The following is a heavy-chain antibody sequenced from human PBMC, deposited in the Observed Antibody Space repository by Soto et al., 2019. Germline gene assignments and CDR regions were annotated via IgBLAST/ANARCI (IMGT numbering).Heavy chain of an antibody. J-gene: IGHJ4*02. V-gene: IGHV3-21*01. D-gene: IGHD3-9*01. CDR1: GFTFSSYI. CDR3: ARAAYDILTGRLFDY. Sequence: GGSLRLSCAASGFTFSSYIMNWVRQAPGKGLEWVSSISSSSSYIYYADSVKGRFTISRDNAKNSLYLQMNSLRAEDTAVYYCARAAYDILTGRLFDYWGQGTLX. CDR2: ISSSSSYI.